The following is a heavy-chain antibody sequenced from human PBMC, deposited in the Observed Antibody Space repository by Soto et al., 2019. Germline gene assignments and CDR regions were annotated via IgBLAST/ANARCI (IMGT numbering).Heavy chain of an antibody. CDR1: GFTFSSYA. V-gene: IGHV3-23*01. CDR3: AKDSGSTSSYFDY. J-gene: IGHJ4*02. CDR2: ISGSGGST. Sequence: GGSLRLSCAASGFTFSSYAMSWVRQAPGKGLEWVSAISGSGGSTYYADSVKGRFTISRDNSKNTLYLQMNSLRVEDTAVYYCAKDSGSTSSYFDYWAQGTLVTVSS. D-gene: IGHD3-10*01.